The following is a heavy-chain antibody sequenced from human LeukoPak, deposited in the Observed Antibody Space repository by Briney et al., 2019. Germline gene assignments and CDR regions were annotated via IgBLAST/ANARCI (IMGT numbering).Heavy chain of an antibody. CDR2: ISWNSGSI. V-gene: IGHV3-9*01. CDR1: GFTFSSYA. J-gene: IGHJ4*02. CDR3: AKDMGYSSSWLLDY. D-gene: IGHD6-13*01. Sequence: GGSLRLSCAASGFTFSSYAMSWVRQAPGKGLEWVSGISWNSGSIGYADSVKGRFTISRDNAKNSLYLQMNSLRAEDTALYYCAKDMGYSSSWLLDYWGQGTLVTVSS.